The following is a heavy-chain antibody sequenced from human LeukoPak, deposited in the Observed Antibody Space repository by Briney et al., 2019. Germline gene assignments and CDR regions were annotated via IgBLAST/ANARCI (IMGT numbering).Heavy chain of an antibody. V-gene: IGHV3-43*02. J-gene: IGHJ4*02. Sequence: PGGSLRLSCVASGLPIADFAMHWVRQALGKGLEWVSLISGDGVSTSYADSVKGRFSISRDNSKNSLYLEMNSLRTEDAAMYYCAKESGKFDYWGQGTLVAVSS. CDR3: AKESGKFDY. CDR1: GLPIADFA. CDR2: ISGDGVST.